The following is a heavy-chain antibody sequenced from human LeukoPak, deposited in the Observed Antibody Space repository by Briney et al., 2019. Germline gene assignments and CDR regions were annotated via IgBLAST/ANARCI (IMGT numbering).Heavy chain of an antibody. J-gene: IGHJ4*02. CDR1: GGSISRGSYY. Sequence: SETLSLTCTVSGGSISRGSYYWSWIRQPAGKGLEWIGRIYTSGSTNYNPSLKSRVTISVDTSKNQFSLKLSSVTAADTAVYYCAREWVYSYGPMNYFDYWGQGTLVTVSS. CDR3: AREWVYSYGPMNYFDY. CDR2: IYTSGST. D-gene: IGHD5-18*01. V-gene: IGHV4-61*02.